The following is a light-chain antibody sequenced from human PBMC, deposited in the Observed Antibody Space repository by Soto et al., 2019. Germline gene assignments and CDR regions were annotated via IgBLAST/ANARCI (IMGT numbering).Light chain of an antibody. CDR2: GAS. Sequence: EIVMTQSPATLSVSPGERATLSCRASQSVSSNLAWYQQKPGQAPRLLIYGASNRATGIPARFSGSGSGTEITLTISSLQSEDFAVYYCQQYNNWLALTFGGGTKVEIK. J-gene: IGKJ4*01. CDR1: QSVSSN. V-gene: IGKV3-15*01. CDR3: QQYNNWLALT.